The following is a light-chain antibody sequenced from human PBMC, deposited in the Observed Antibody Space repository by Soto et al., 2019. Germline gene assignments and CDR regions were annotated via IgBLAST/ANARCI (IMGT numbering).Light chain of an antibody. V-gene: IGKV3-20*01. Sequence: EIVLTQSPGTLSLSPGERATLSGRASQSVSSSYLAWYQQKPGQAPRLLIYGASSRATGIPDRFSGSGSGTDFTLTISRLEPEDFAVYYCHQYDNSPLTFGGGTKVEIK. CDR1: QSVSSSY. CDR2: GAS. J-gene: IGKJ4*01. CDR3: HQYDNSPLT.